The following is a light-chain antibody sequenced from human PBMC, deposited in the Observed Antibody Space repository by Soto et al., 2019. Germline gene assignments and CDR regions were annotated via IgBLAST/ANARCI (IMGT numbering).Light chain of an antibody. CDR1: QSVDTW. Sequence: DIQMTQSPSTLSASIGDRVTITCRASQSVDTWLAWYQQKPGKAPKLLIYKASSLQTGVPSRFSGSGSGTEFTLTIRSLQPDDFATYYCQHYNDYSRMFGQGTKLEIK. V-gene: IGKV1-5*03. CDR3: QHYNDYSRM. J-gene: IGKJ1*01. CDR2: KAS.